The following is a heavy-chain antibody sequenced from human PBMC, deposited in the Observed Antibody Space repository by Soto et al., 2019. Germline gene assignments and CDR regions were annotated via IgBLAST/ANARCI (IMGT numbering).Heavy chain of an antibody. V-gene: IGHV4-30-2*01. CDR1: GGSISSGGYS. J-gene: IGHJ6*02. D-gene: IGHD6-13*01. Sequence: SETLSLTCAVSGGSISSGGYSWSWIRQPPGKGLEWIGYIYHSGSTYYNPSLKSRVTISVDRSKNQFSLKLSSVTAADTAVYYCARTGQLRYYYGMDVWGQGTTVTVSS. CDR2: IYHSGST. CDR3: ARTGQLRYYYGMDV.